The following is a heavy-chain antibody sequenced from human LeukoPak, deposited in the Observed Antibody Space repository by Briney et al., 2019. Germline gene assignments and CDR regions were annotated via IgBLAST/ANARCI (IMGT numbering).Heavy chain of an antibody. D-gene: IGHD1-26*01. CDR3: ARDPGEWEPYFDY. V-gene: IGHV3-21*01. J-gene: IGHJ4*02. CDR1: GGSISTSSYY. CDR2: ISSSSSYI. Sequence: ETLSLTCTVSGGSISTSSYYWGWVRQPPGKGLEWVSSISSSSSYIYYADSVKGRFTISRDNAKNSLYLQMNSLRAEDTAVYYCARDPGEWEPYFDYWSQGTLVTVSS.